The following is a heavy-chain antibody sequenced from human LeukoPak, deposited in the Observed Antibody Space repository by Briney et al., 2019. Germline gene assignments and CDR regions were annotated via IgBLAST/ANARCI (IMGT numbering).Heavy chain of an antibody. V-gene: IGHV7-4-1*02. CDR3: AREIAVAGALSYYYYYGMDV. CDR2: INTNTGNP. Sequence: ASVTVSCKASGYTFTIYAMNWVRQAPGQGLEWMGWINTNTGNPTYAQGFTGRFVFSLDTSVSTAYLQISSLKAEDTAVYYCAREIAVAGALSYYYYYGMDVWGQGTTVTVSS. CDR1: GYTFTIYA. J-gene: IGHJ6*02. D-gene: IGHD6-19*01.